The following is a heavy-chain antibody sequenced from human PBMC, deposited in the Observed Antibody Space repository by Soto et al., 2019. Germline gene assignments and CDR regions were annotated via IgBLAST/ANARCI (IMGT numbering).Heavy chain of an antibody. Sequence: SETLSLTCTVSCGSISSYYWSWIRQPAGKGLEWIGRIYTSGSTNYNPSLKSRVTMSVDTSKNQFSLKLSSVTAADTAVYYCAGGLARLGELYWGQGTLVTVSS. J-gene: IGHJ4*02. D-gene: IGHD3-16*01. CDR2: IYTSGST. V-gene: IGHV4-4*07. CDR3: AGGLARLGELY. CDR1: CGSISSYY.